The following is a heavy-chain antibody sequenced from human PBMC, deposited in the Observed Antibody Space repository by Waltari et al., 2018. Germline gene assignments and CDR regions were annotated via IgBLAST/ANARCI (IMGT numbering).Heavy chain of an antibody. CDR2: SHRSGKT. J-gene: IGHJ4*02. CDR1: NG. D-gene: IGHD2-15*01. Sequence: NGWSWVRQCPETGLGWIGQSHRSGKTNYNPSLESRVTISIDTANKKFSLRVTSTTAADTAVYYCARDRGRGLYLDSWGQGTLVTVSP. CDR3: ARDRGRGLYLDS. V-gene: IGHV4-4*02.